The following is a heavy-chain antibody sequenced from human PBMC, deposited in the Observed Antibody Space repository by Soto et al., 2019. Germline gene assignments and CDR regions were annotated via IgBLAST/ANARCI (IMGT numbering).Heavy chain of an antibody. D-gene: IGHD3-3*01. J-gene: IGHJ4*02. Sequence: GASVKVSFKTSGYTFTSYGISWLRQAPGQGLEWMGWISTYNGNTNYAQKFQGRATMTTDTSTTTAYMELRSLKSDDTAVYYCARLLFLEWFDDYWGQGTLVTVSS. CDR2: ISTYNGNT. CDR3: ARLLFLEWFDDY. V-gene: IGHV1-18*04. CDR1: GYTFTSYG.